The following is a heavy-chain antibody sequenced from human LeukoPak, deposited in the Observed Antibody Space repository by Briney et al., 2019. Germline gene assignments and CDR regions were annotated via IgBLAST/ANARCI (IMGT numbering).Heavy chain of an antibody. CDR2: INPNSGGT. V-gene: IGHV1-2*02. CDR3: ARDGYTYGDNRFDP. Sequence: ASVKVSCKASGYTFTGYYMHWVRQAPGQGLEWMGWINPNSGGTSYAQKFQGRVTMTRDTSISTAYMELTRLTSDDTAVYYCARDGYTYGDNRFDPWGQGTLVTVSS. J-gene: IGHJ5*02. D-gene: IGHD5-18*01. CDR1: GYTFTGYY.